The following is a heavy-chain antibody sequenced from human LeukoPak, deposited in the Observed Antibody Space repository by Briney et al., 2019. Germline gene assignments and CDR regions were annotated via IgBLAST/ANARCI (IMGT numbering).Heavy chain of an antibody. J-gene: IGHJ4*02. Sequence: GGSLRLSCAASGFTFSSYAMHWVRQAPGKGLEWVAVISYDGSNKYYADSVKGRFTISRDNSKNTLYLQMNSLRAEDTAVYYCASTSAPTIYWGQGTLVTVSS. D-gene: IGHD5-24*01. CDR2: ISYDGSNK. V-gene: IGHV3-30*04. CDR3: ASTSAPTIY. CDR1: GFTFSSYA.